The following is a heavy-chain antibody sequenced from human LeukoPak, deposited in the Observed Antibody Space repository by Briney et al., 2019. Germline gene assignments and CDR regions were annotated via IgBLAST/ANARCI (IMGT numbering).Heavy chain of an antibody. V-gene: IGHV1-69*13. Sequence: SVKVSCKASGGIFSSYAISWVRQAPGQGLEWMGGIIPIFGTANYAQKFQGRVTITADESTSTAYMELSSLRSEDTAVYYCARFSLSGYSFDYWGQGTLVTVSS. CDR3: ARFSLSGYSFDY. J-gene: IGHJ4*02. D-gene: IGHD3-3*01. CDR2: IIPIFGTA. CDR1: GGIFSSYA.